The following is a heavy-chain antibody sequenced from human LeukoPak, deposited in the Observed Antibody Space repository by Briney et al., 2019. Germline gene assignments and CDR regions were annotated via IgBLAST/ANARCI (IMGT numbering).Heavy chain of an antibody. V-gene: IGHV3-48*01. D-gene: IGHD6-6*01. Sequence: GGSLRLSCAASGFTFSSYSMNWVRQAPGKGLEWVSYISSSSSTIYYADSVKGRFTICRDNAKNSLYLQMNSLRAEDTAVYYCARDGPQMAAPFDYWGQGTLVTVSS. CDR1: GFTFSSYS. CDR2: ISSSSSTI. CDR3: ARDGPQMAAPFDY. J-gene: IGHJ4*02.